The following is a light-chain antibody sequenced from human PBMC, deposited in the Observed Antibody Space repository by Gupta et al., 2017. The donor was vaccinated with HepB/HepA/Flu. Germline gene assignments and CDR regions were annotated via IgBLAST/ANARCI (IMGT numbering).Light chain of an antibody. CDR2: EAS. Sequence: EIVLTQSPATLSLSPGERVTLSCRASQSVNSYLAWYQQKPGQAPRLLIYEASNRATGIPARFSGSGSGTDFTLTISSLEAEDFAAYYCQQRRNWPITFGQGTRLEIK. V-gene: IGKV3-11*01. CDR1: QSVNSY. J-gene: IGKJ5*01. CDR3: QQRRNWPIT.